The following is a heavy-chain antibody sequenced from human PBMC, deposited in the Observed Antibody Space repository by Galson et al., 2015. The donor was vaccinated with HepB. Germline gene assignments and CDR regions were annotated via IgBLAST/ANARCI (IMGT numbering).Heavy chain of an antibody. CDR2: ISSSSSTI. CDR1: GFTFSSYS. V-gene: IGHV3-48*02. Sequence: SLRLSCAASGFTFSSYSMNWVRQAPGKGLEWVSYISSSSSTIYDADSVKGRFTISRDNAKNSLYLHKNRLRDEDTAVYYCATDGDIVGATPGAFDIWGQGTMVTVSS. J-gene: IGHJ3*02. CDR3: ATDGDIVGATPGAFDI. D-gene: IGHD1-26*01.